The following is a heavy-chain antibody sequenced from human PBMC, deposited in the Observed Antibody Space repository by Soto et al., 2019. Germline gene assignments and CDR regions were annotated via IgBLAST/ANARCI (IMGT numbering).Heavy chain of an antibody. D-gene: IGHD1-1*01. V-gene: IGHV4-59*01. CDR3: ARMNKLATKRNAFDI. J-gene: IGHJ3*02. CDR2: IYYSGISGST. Sequence: SETLSLTCTVSGVSISSYYCTWTRQPPWKGLEWIGYIYYSGISGSTNYSPSLKSRVTMSADTSKNQFSLKLSSVTAADTAVYYCARMNKLATKRNAFDIWGQRTIVTVSS. CDR1: GVSISSYY.